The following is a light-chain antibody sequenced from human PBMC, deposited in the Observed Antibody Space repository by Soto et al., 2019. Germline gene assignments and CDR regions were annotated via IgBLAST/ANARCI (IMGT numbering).Light chain of an antibody. Sequence: EIVVTQSPGTLSLSPGERATLSCRASQSVNNNYLGWYQQKPGQAPRLLIHGASNRATGIPDRFSGSGSGTDFTLTISRLEPEDFAVYFYQQYGTAPWTFGQGTKVEI. CDR1: QSVNNNY. J-gene: IGKJ1*01. CDR3: QQYGTAPWT. V-gene: IGKV3-20*01. CDR2: GAS.